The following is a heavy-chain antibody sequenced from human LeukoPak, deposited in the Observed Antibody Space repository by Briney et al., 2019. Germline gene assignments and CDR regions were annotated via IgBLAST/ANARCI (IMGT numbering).Heavy chain of an antibody. V-gene: IGHV1-8*03. CDR2: MNPNSGNT. CDR3: ARDKAGRWELPDAFDI. J-gene: IGHJ3*02. D-gene: IGHD1-26*01. CDR1: GYTFTSYD. Sequence: GASVKVSCKASGYTFTSYDINWVRQATGQGLEWMGWMNPNSGNTGYAQKFQGRVTITRNTSISTAYMELSSLRSEDTAVYYCARDKAGRWELPDAFDIWGQGTMVTVSS.